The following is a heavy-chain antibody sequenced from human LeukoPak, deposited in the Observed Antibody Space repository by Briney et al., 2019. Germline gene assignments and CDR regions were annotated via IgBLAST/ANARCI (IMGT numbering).Heavy chain of an antibody. J-gene: IGHJ5*02. CDR1: GGSISSYY. D-gene: IGHD1-20*01. Sequence: SETLSLTCTVSGGSISSYYWSWIRQPPGKGLEWIGDINQSGSINYNPSLKSRVTISLDTSKSQVSLKLTSVTAADAAVYYCARDSYNWNVDAFDPWGQGTLVTVSS. CDR3: ARDSYNWNVDAFDP. V-gene: IGHV4-34*01. CDR2: INQSGSI.